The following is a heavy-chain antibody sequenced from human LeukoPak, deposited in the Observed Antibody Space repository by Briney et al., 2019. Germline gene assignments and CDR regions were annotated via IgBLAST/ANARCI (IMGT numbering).Heavy chain of an antibody. Sequence: GGSLRLSCAASGFTFSDYYMSWIRQAPGKGLEWVSYISSSGSTIYYADSVKGRFTISRDNAKNSLYLQMNSLRAEDTAVYYCARVIFSYSGYDLTAVFDYWGQGTLVTVSS. D-gene: IGHD5-12*01. V-gene: IGHV3-11*04. CDR2: ISSSGSTI. J-gene: IGHJ4*02. CDR3: ARVIFSYSGYDLTAVFDY. CDR1: GFTFSDYY.